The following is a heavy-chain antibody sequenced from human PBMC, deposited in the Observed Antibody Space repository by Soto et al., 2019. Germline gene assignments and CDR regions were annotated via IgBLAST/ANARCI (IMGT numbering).Heavy chain of an antibody. CDR3: ARCWATVGTTTPFDY. V-gene: IGHV1-69*06. D-gene: IGHD1-26*01. CDR1: GGTFSNYA. CDR2: IIPLFGTP. J-gene: IGHJ4*02. Sequence: GASVKVSCKASGGTFSNYAINWVRQAPGQGLEWMGGIIPLFGTPNYAQKFQGRVTFTAHKSTSTAYMELRSLRSDDTAVYYCARCWATVGTTTPFDYWGQGTLVTVSS.